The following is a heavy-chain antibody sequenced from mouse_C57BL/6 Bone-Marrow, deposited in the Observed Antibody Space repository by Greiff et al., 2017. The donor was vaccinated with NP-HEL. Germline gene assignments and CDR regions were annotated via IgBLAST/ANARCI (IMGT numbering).Heavy chain of an antibody. CDR2: IYPRSGNN. Sequence: VQLQESGAELARPGASVKLSCKASGYTFTSYGISWVKQRTGQGLEWIGEIYPRSGNNYYNEKFKGKATLTADKSSSTAYMELRSLTSEDSAVYFCAREDYYGSSSYYSDYWGQGTTLTVSS. D-gene: IGHD1-1*01. J-gene: IGHJ2*01. CDR1: GYTFTSYG. V-gene: IGHV1-81*01. CDR3: AREDYYGSSSYYSDY.